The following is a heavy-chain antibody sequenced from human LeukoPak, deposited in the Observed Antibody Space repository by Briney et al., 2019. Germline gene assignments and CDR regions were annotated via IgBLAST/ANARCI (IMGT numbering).Heavy chain of an antibody. J-gene: IGHJ4*02. D-gene: IGHD3-22*01. Sequence: SETLSLTCTVSGGSISSYYWNWIRQPPGKGLEWIGYIYYSGSTNYDPSLKSRVTISVDTSKNQFSLKLSSVTAADTAVYYCARGADSSGYYSIFYFDYWGQGTLVTVSS. CDR1: GGSISSYY. V-gene: IGHV4-59*01. CDR2: IYYSGST. CDR3: ARGADSSGYYSIFYFDY.